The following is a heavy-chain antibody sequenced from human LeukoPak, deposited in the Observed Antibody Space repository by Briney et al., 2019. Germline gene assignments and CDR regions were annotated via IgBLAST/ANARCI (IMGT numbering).Heavy chain of an antibody. J-gene: IGHJ4*02. CDR3: AKDKILGYCSGGSCQGLDY. V-gene: IGHV3-30*02. CDR1: GFTFSSYG. Sequence: GGSLRLSCAASGFTFSSYGMHWVGQAPGKGREWVAFIRYDGSNKYYADFVKGRFTISRDNSKNTLYLQMNSLRAEDTAVYYCAKDKILGYCSGGSCQGLDYWGQGTLVTVS. D-gene: IGHD2-15*01. CDR2: IRYDGSNK.